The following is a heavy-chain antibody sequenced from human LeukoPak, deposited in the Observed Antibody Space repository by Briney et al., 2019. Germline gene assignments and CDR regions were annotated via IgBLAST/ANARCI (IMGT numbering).Heavy chain of an antibody. Sequence: KPSETLSLTCTVYSGSFSGYYWSWIRLPPGKGLEWIGEIKDGGITNYNPSLRSRVTISKDTSNNQLSLKLHSATAADTAVYYCVRGFSGVVGDHWGQGSPVTVSS. J-gene: IGHJ4*02. CDR2: IKDGGIT. CDR3: VRGFSGVVGDH. V-gene: IGHV4-34*01. CDR1: SGSFSGYY. D-gene: IGHD3-10*01.